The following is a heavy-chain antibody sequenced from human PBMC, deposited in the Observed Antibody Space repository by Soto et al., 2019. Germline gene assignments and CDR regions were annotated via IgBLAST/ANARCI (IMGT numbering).Heavy chain of an antibody. V-gene: IGHV4-30-2*03. CDR2: IYYSGSS. Sequence: PSETLSLTCAVSGGSISSGGYSWSWIRQPPGKGLEWIGYIYYSGSSYYNPSLKSRVTVSVDTSKNQFSLKLSSVTAADTAVYYCARRVVGAIKGFDYWGQGTLVTVSS. J-gene: IGHJ4*02. CDR3: ARRVVGAIKGFDY. CDR1: GGSISSGGYS. D-gene: IGHD1-26*01.